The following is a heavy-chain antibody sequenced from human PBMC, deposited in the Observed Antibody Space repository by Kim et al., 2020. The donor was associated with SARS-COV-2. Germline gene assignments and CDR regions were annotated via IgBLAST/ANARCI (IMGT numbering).Heavy chain of an antibody. D-gene: IGHD4-17*01. V-gene: IGHV4-59*13. CDR1: GDSISSDY. Sequence: SETLSHTCTVSGDSISSDYWSWIRLPPGPGMDWMWFVHYSCSTSYYPYLTSRVSITIDTYKNQIHLSLSAMTVADAAADYCASAWRVDYGDCFLDCWG. J-gene: IGHJ5*01. CDR2: VHYSCST. CDR3: ASAWRVDYGDCFLDC.